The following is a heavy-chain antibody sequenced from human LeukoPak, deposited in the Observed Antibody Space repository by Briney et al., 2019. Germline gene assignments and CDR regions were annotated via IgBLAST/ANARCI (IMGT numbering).Heavy chain of an antibody. Sequence: SETLSLTCAVYGGTFSGYNWNWIRQPPGKGLEWVGEISHSGTTNYNSALKRRVTMSVGTSKNQVSLKLSSVTAADTAVYYCARGSPKLDSWGRGTLVIVSS. V-gene: IGHV4-34*01. CDR3: ARGSPKLDS. J-gene: IGHJ5*01. CDR1: GGTFSGYN. CDR2: ISHSGTT.